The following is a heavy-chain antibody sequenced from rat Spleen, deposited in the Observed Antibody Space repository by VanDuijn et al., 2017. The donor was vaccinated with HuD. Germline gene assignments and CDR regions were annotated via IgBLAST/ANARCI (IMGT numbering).Heavy chain of an antibody. Sequence: QVQLKESGPGLVQPSQTLSLTCTVSGFSLTSYHVTWVRQPPGKGLEWIAAISSGGSTHFNSALKSRLSISRDTSKSQVFLKMNSLQTEDTAIYFCAGDRHSPGVMDAWGQGASVTVSS. J-gene: IGHJ4*01. CDR2: ISSGGST. CDR1: GFSLTSYH. D-gene: IGHD1-4*01. CDR3: AGDRHSPGVMDA. V-gene: IGHV2S12*01.